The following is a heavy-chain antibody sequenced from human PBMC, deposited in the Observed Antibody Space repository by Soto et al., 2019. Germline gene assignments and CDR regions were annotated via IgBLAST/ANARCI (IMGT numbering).Heavy chain of an antibody. Sequence: GGSLRLSCAASGFTFSSYSMNWVRQAPGKGLEWVSYISSSSSYIYYADSVKGRFTISRDNAKNSLYLQMNSLRAEDTAVFHCAREEGTATPFDYWGQRTLVTVSS. CDR1: GFTFSSYS. CDR3: AREEGTATPFDY. D-gene: IGHD1-7*01. V-gene: IGHV3-21*01. CDR2: ISSSSSYI. J-gene: IGHJ4*02.